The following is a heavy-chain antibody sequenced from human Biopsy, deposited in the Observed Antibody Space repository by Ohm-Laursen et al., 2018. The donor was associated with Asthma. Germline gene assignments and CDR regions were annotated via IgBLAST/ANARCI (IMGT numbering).Heavy chain of an antibody. CDR3: ARVKDGYNFDY. D-gene: IGHD5-24*01. J-gene: IGHJ4*02. CDR2: INAGNGNT. CDR1: GYTFISYA. V-gene: IGHV1-3*01. Sequence: GASVKVSCKASGYTFISYAMHWVRQAPGQRLEWMGWINAGNGNTKYSQKFQGRVTITRDTSASTAYMDLSSLRSEDTAVYYCARVKDGYNFDYWGQGTLVTVSS.